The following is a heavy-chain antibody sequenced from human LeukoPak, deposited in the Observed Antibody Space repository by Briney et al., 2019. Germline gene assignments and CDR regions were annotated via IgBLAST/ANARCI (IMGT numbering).Heavy chain of an antibody. V-gene: IGHV6-1*01. J-gene: IGHJ4*02. CDR1: GDTVSNNNTA. CDR3: ARFDSRRKNFDY. CDR2: TYYRSKWYN. Sequence: SQTLSLTCAISGDTVSNNNTAWNWIRQSPSRGLEWLGRTYYRSKWYNDYAVSVKSRITINPDTTKNQFSLQLSSVTPEDTAVYYCARFDSRRKNFDYWGQGTLLTVSS. D-gene: IGHD3-22*01.